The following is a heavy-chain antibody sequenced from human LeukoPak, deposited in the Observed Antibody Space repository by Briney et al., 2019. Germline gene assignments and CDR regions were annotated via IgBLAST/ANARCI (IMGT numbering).Heavy chain of an antibody. CDR1: QFTFNNYA. Sequence: GRSLRLSCAASQFTFNNYALHWVRQAPGKGLEWVAIISYDESNKYYTDSVKGRFTISRDDSKNTLYLQMRSLRAEDTAVYFCARDYFSRAALLGYFDLWGRGTLVTVSS. V-gene: IGHV3-30-3*01. D-gene: IGHD2-15*01. CDR3: ARDYFSRAALLGYFDL. CDR2: ISYDESNK. J-gene: IGHJ2*01.